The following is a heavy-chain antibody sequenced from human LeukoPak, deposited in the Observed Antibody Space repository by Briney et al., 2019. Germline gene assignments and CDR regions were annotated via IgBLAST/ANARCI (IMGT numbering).Heavy chain of an antibody. V-gene: IGHV4-34*01. Sequence: SETLSLTCAVYGGSFSGYYWSWIRQPPGKGLEWIGEINHSGSTNYNPSLKSRVTISVDTSKNQFSLKLSSVTAADTAVYYCARFAVSTGAYYYGSGSKGDYWGQGTLVTVSS. CDR2: INHSGST. D-gene: IGHD3-10*01. CDR1: GGSFSGYY. J-gene: IGHJ4*02. CDR3: ARFAVSTGAYYYGSGSKGDY.